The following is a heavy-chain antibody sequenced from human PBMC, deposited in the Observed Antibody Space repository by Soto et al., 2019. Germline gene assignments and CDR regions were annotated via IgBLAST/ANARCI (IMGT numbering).Heavy chain of an antibody. V-gene: IGHV3-7*01. D-gene: IGHD5-12*01. Sequence: GGSLRLSCAASGFTFSSYWMSWVRQAPGKGLEWVANIKQDGSEKYYVDSVKGRFTISRDNAKNSLYLQMNSLRAEDTAVYYCARGGREKSGYDSLLDYWGQGTLVTVSS. CDR3: ARGGREKSGYDSLLDY. CDR2: IKQDGSEK. CDR1: GFTFSSYW. J-gene: IGHJ4*02.